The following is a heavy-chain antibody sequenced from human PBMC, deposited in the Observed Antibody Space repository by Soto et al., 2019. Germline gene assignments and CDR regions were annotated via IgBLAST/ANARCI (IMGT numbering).Heavy chain of an antibody. V-gene: IGHV3-7*01. J-gene: IGHJ4*02. Sequence: GGSLRLSCAASGFTFSSYWMSWVRQAPGKGLEWVANIKQDGSEKYYVDSVKGRFTISRDNAKNSLYLQMNSLRAEDTAVYYCARAPQYCSSTSCYYFDYWGQGTLVTVSS. D-gene: IGHD2-2*01. CDR2: IKQDGSEK. CDR3: ARAPQYCSSTSCYYFDY. CDR1: GFTFSSYW.